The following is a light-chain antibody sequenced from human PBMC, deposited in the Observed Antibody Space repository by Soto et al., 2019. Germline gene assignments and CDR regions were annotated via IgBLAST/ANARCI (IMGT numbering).Light chain of an antibody. V-gene: IGKV3-15*01. CDR3: QQYNNWPIT. Sequence: EIVLTQSPATLSLSPGERATLACRASQSVSSYLAWYKQKPGQPPRIIIYGASTRATGIPDRFSGGGSGTDFTLTISSLQSEDFAVYHCQQYNNWPITFGQGTRLEIK. CDR2: GAS. J-gene: IGKJ5*01. CDR1: QSVSSY.